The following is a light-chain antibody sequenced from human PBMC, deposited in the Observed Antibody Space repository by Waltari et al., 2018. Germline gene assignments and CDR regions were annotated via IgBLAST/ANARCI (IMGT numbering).Light chain of an antibody. Sequence: QTVVTQEPSLSASPGATVTPTCALRSGSVSSTSYPTWYQQTPGQPPRTLVYKGISRSSGVPDRFSGSILGNTAALTITGAQADDESDYYCSMYMGSGVWVFGGGTKLTVL. CDR2: KGI. CDR1: SGSVSSTSY. V-gene: IGLV8-61*01. CDR3: SMYMGSGVWV. J-gene: IGLJ3*02.